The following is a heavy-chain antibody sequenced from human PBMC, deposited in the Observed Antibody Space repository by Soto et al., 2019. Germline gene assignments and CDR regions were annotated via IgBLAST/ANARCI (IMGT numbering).Heavy chain of an antibody. Sequence: PGGSLRLSCAASGFTLSSYAMHWVRQAPGKGLEWVAVISYDGSNKYYADSVKGRFTISRDNSKNTLYLQMNSLRAEHTAVHYCVTTAIEYCSGARSCPTSYNYCMDVWGPGXSLNVSS. CDR3: VTTAIEYCSGARSCPTSYNYCMDV. CDR1: GFTLSSYA. D-gene: IGHD2-15*01. CDR2: ISYDGSNK. V-gene: IGHV3-30-3*01. J-gene: IGHJ6*02.